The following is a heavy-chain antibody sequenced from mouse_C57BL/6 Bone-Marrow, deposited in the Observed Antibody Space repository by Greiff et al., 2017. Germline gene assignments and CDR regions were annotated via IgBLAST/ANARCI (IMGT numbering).Heavy chain of an antibody. CDR3: ARRTTAYYFDY. J-gene: IGHJ2*01. D-gene: IGHD1-2*01. Sequence: VQLQQYGAELVRPGASVKLSCKASGYTFTDYYINWVKQRPGQGLEWIARIYPGSGNTYYNEKFKGKATLTAEKSSSTAYMQLSSLTSEDSAVYFCARRTTAYYFDYWGQGTTLTVSS. V-gene: IGHV1-76*01. CDR2: IYPGSGNT. CDR1: GYTFTDYY.